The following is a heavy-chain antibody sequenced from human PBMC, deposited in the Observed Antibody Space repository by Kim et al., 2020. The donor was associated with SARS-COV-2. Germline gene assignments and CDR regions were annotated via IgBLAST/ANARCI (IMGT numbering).Heavy chain of an antibody. V-gene: IGHV3-7*01. Sequence: GGSLRLSCAASGFTLSSYWMSWVRQAPGKGLEWVANIKQDGSEENYVDSVKSRFTITRDNAKNTLYLQMNSLRVEDTAVYYCARDPRGSEYCLFDPWGQGTQVTVSS. CDR3: ARDPRGSEYCLFDP. CDR2: IKQDGSEE. CDR1: GFTLSSYW. D-gene: IGHD2-15*01. J-gene: IGHJ5*02.